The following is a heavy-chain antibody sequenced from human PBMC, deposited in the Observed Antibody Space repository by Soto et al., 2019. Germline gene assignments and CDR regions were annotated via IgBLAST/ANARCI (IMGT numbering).Heavy chain of an antibody. CDR3: ARHPPGYYYDSSGYPRLGGMDV. CDR2: MYKTGST. J-gene: IGHJ6*02. V-gene: IGHV4-59*08. CDR1: GGSISGYY. Sequence: PSETLSLTCTVSGGSISGYYWSWIRQPPGEGLEWIGYMYKTGSTNYNPSLKSRVTISVDTSKNQFSLKLSSVTAADTAVYYCARHPPGYYYDSSGYPRLGGMDVWGQGTTVTVSS. D-gene: IGHD3-22*01.